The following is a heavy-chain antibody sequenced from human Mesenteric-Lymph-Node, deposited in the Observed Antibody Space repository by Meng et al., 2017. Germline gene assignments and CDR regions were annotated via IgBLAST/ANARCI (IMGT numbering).Heavy chain of an antibody. CDR3: ADITAGF. J-gene: IGHJ4*02. CDR2: INTDGSNT. CDR1: GFSFSNYW. V-gene: IGHV3-74*01. D-gene: IGHD3-10*01. Sequence: EVQLVGSGGGLVQSGGSLRISCAASGFSFSNYWMHWVRQAPGKGLVWVSFINTDGSNTAYADSVKGRFTISRDNAKNTLYLQMNSLRVEDTAIYYCADITAGFWGQGTLVTVSS.